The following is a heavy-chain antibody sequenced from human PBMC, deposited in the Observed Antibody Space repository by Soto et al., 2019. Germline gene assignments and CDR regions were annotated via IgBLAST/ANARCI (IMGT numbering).Heavy chain of an antibody. Sequence: GGSLRLSCAASGFTFSDYYMSWIRQAPGKGLEWVSYISSSSSYTNYADSVKGRFTISRDNAKNSLYLQMNSLRAEDTAVYYCARDYPARYSSGWYTTPDAFDIWGQGTMVTVSS. J-gene: IGHJ3*02. D-gene: IGHD6-19*01. CDR2: ISSSSSYT. CDR3: ARDYPARYSSGWYTTPDAFDI. V-gene: IGHV3-11*06. CDR1: GFTFSDYY.